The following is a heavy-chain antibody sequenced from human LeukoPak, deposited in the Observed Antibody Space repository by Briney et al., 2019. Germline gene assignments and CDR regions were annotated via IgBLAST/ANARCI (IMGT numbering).Heavy chain of an antibody. Sequence: GGSLRLSCAASGFTFGNTAMSWVRQAPGKGLEWLSIISGSGLNAYYADSVKGRFTISRDNSKNTLYLQMNSLRAEDTAVYYCAKHDSGNDAFDIWGQGTMVTVSS. CDR2: ISGSGLNA. V-gene: IGHV3-23*01. CDR1: GFTFGNTA. J-gene: IGHJ3*02. D-gene: IGHD3-10*01. CDR3: AKHDSGNDAFDI.